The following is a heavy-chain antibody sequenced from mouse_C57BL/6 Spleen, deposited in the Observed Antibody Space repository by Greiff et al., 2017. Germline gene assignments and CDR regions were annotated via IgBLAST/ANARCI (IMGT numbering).Heavy chain of an antibody. CDR3: AKESSTMVRGFAY. Sequence: VQLQQSGAELVKPGASVKISCKASGYAFSSYWMNWVKQRPGTGLEWIGQIYPGAGDTNYNGKFKGKATLTADKSSSTAYMQLSSLTSEDSAVYFCAKESSTMVRGFAYWGQGTLVTVSA. CDR2: IYPGAGDT. V-gene: IGHV1-80*01. J-gene: IGHJ3*01. CDR1: GYAFSSYW. D-gene: IGHD2-2*01.